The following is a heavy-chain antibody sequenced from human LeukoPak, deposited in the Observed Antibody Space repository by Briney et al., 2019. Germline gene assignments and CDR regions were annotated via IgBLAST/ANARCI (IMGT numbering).Heavy chain of an antibody. CDR1: GFTFRTYA. V-gene: IGHV3-23*01. D-gene: IGHD3-3*01. Sequence: GGFLRLSCAASGFTFRTYAMSWVRQAPGKGLEWVSDISGTGSTYYGDSVKGQFTISRDNSKNTLYLQMNSLRVEDSAVYFCAKQYYDIWSGYYQGNWFDTWGQGIPVTVSS. CDR3: AKQYYDIWSGYYQGNWFDT. CDR2: ISGTGST. J-gene: IGHJ5*02.